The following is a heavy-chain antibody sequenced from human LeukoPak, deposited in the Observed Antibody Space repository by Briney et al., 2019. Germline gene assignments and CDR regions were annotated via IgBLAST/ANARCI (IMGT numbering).Heavy chain of an antibody. V-gene: IGHV1-3*01. CDR3: ARFLGGSYGMDV. Sequence: GASVTVSCTASGYTFTSYSVHWVRQAPGQRLEWMGWINAGNGNTKFSQKFQGRVTITRDTSASTAYMELSSLRSEDTAVYYCARFLGGSYGMDVWGQGTTVTVSS. J-gene: IGHJ6*02. CDR1: GYTFTSYS. D-gene: IGHD1-26*01. CDR2: INAGNGNT.